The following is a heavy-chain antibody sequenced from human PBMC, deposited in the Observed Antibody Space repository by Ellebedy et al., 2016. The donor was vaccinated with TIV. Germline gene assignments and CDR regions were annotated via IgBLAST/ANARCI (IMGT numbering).Heavy chain of an antibody. V-gene: IGHV1-69*13. CDR3: ARDPDSLTGPFDY. CDR2: IIPIFGTA. D-gene: IGHD7-27*01. Sequence: SVKVSCXASGGTFSSYAISWVRQAPGQGLEWMGGIIPIFGTANYAQKFQGRVTITADGSTSTAYMELSSLRSEDTAVYYCARDPDSLTGPFDYWGQGTLVTVSS. J-gene: IGHJ4*02. CDR1: GGTFSSYA.